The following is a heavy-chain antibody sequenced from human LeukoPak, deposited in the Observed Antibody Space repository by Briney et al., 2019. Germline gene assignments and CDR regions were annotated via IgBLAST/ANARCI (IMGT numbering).Heavy chain of an antibody. D-gene: IGHD6-19*01. V-gene: IGHV1-2*02. CDR3: ATHPRGSGWYYGMDV. J-gene: IGHJ6*02. Sequence: ASVKVSCKASGYTFTGYYMHWVRQAPGQGLEWMGWINPNSGGTNYAQKLQGRVTMTRDTSISTAYMELSRLRSDDTAVYYCATHPRGSGWYYGMDVWGQGTTVTVSS. CDR2: INPNSGGT. CDR1: GYTFTGYY.